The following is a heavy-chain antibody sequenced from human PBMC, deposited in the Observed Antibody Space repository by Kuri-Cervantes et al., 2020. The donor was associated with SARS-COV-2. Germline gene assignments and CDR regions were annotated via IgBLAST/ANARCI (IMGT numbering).Heavy chain of an antibody. CDR2: ISAYNGNT. CDR1: GYTFTSYG. J-gene: IGHJ6*02. D-gene: IGHD6-13*01. Sequence: ASVKVSCKASGYTFTSYGISWVRQAPGQGLEWMGWISAYNGNTNYAQKLQGRVTMTTDTSTSTAYMELRSLRSDDTAVYYCARGGYSSSWPNYYYYYGMGVWGQGTTVTVSS. V-gene: IGHV1-18*01. CDR3: ARGGYSSSWPNYYYYYGMGV.